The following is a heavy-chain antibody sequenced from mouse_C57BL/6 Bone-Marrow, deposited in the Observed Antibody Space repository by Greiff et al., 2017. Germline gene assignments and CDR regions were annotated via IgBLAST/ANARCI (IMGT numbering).Heavy chain of an antibody. J-gene: IGHJ3*01. Sequence: QVQLQQPGAELVKPGASVKLSCKASGYTFTSYWMHWVKQRPGQGLEWIGMIHPNSGSTNYNEKFKSKATLTVDKSSSTAYMQLSSLTSEDSAVYYCARRGGYPWFAYWGQGTLVTVSA. D-gene: IGHD2-2*01. V-gene: IGHV1-64*01. CDR3: ARRGGYPWFAY. CDR2: IHPNSGST. CDR1: GYTFTSYW.